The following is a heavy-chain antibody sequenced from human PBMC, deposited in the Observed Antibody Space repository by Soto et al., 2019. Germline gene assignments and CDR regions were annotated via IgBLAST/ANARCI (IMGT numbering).Heavy chain of an antibody. Sequence: EVQLVESGGGLVQPGGSLRLSCAASGFTFRSYWVNWVRQAPGKGLQWVANINQDGSEKYYVDSVKGRFTISRENAKNSLYLQMNSLRAGDTAVYYCARGAAAGRGADYYYYGMDVWGQGTTVTVSS. V-gene: IGHV3-7*01. CDR1: GFTFRSYW. J-gene: IGHJ6*02. CDR3: ARGAAAGRGADYYYYGMDV. D-gene: IGHD6-13*01. CDR2: INQDGSEK.